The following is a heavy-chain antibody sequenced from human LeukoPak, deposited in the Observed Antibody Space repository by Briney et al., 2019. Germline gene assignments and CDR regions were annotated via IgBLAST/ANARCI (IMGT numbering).Heavy chain of an antibody. CDR2: INHSGST. J-gene: IGHJ4*02. CDR1: GGSLSGYY. D-gene: IGHD3-22*01. Sequence: PSETLSLTCAVYGGSLSGYYWGWIRQPPGKGLEWSGEINHSGSTNYNPSLKSRVTISVDTSKNQYSLKLSSVTAADTAVYYCARGNSDPHHYDSSGQLAPDWGQGTLVTVSS. V-gene: IGHV4-34*01. CDR3: ARGNSDPHHYDSSGQLAPD.